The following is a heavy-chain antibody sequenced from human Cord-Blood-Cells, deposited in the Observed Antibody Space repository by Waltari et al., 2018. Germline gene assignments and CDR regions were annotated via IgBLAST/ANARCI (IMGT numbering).Heavy chain of an antibody. CDR1: GGSFSGYY. D-gene: IGHD1-7*01. J-gene: IGHJ6*03. Sequence: QVQLQQWGAGLLKPSETLSLTCAVYGGSFSGYYWSWIRQPPGKGLEWIGEINHSGSTNYNPSLKSRVTISVDTSKNQFSLKLSSVTAADTAVYYCARVANWNYPYYYYYMDVWGKGTTVTVSS. CDR3: ARVANWNYPYYYYYMDV. V-gene: IGHV4-34*01. CDR2: INHSGST.